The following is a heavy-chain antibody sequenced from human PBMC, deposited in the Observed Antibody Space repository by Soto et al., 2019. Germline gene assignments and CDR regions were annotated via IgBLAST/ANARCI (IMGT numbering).Heavy chain of an antibody. D-gene: IGHD1-1*01. Sequence: SETLSLTCSVSGTSVSNYYWSWIRQPAGKGLEHIGRIYTSGSTSYNPSLKSRVTMSMDTSQTQIYLNLTSVTAADTAVYYCARGGVQLSYAFDYWGQGIQVTVSS. V-gene: IGHV4-4*07. J-gene: IGHJ4*02. CDR1: GTSVSNYY. CDR3: ARGGVQLSYAFDY. CDR2: IYTSGST.